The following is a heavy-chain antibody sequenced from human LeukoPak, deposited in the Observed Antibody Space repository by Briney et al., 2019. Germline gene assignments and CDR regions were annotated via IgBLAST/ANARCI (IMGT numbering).Heavy chain of an antibody. CDR1: GYTFTGYY. V-gene: IGHV1-2*02. CDR3: ARDHTGYDSSGYYLESTFDY. D-gene: IGHD3-22*01. J-gene: IGHJ4*02. CDR2: INPNSGGT. Sequence: ASVKVSCKASGYTFTGYYMHWVRQAPGQGLEWMGWINPNSGGTNYAQKFQGRVTMTRDTSISTAYMELSRLGSDDTAVYYFARDHTGYDSSGYYLESTFDYWGQGTLVTVSS.